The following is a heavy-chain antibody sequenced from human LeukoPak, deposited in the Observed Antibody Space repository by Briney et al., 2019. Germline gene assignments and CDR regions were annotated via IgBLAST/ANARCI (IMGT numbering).Heavy chain of an antibody. CDR1: GGSFSGYY. Sequence: PSETLSLTCAVYGGSFSGYYWSWIRQPPGKGLEWIGEINHSGSTNYNPSLKSRLTMSVDTSKNQFSLKLSSVTAADTAVYYCARIVVVPAANSYYYYYMDVWGKGTTVTVSS. D-gene: IGHD2-2*01. J-gene: IGHJ6*03. V-gene: IGHV4-34*01. CDR2: INHSGST. CDR3: ARIVVVPAANSYYYYYMDV.